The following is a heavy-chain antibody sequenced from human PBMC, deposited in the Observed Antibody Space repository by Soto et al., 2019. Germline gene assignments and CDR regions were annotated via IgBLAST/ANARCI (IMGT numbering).Heavy chain of an antibody. CDR1: GYTFTSYG. CDR2: ITTDKGKT. V-gene: IGHV1-18*01. J-gene: IGHJ4*02. CDR3: ATRSPAFDY. Sequence: QVQLVQSGPEVKKPGASVKVSCKTSGYTFTSYGISWVRQAPGQGLEWMGWITTDKGKTTYAQKFQGRGNMTTDTSTSTGYMELRSLRSDDTAVYYCATRSPAFDYWGQGTLVTVSS.